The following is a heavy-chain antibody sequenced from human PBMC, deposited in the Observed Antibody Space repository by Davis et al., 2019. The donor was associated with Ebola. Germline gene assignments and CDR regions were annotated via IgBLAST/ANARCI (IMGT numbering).Heavy chain of an antibody. Sequence: PSETLSLTCIVSDVSISSGYYWSWIRQPAGKGLEWVGHISSSGSTNYNPSLRGRVTVSVDTSKNQFSLKLTSVTAADTAVYYCARASYYDSGAYYHDHFDNWGQGTLVTVSS. J-gene: IGHJ4*02. CDR3: ARASYYDSGAYYHDHFDN. D-gene: IGHD3-22*01. CDR1: DVSISSGYY. CDR2: ISSSGST. V-gene: IGHV4-61*09.